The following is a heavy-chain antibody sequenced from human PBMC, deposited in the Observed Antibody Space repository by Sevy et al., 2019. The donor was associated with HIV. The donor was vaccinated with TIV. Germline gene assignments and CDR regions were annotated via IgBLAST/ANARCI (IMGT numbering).Heavy chain of an antibody. CDR2: ISWSSGNI. V-gene: IGHV3-9*01. CDR3: VKDRSGSYSFDY. Sequence: GGSLRLSCAASGFTFDDYTMNWVRQAPGKGLEWVSGISWSSGNIVYADSVEGRFTISRDNAKSSLYLQMNSLRVEDTALYYCVKDRSGSYSFDYWGQGTLVTVSS. CDR1: GFTFDDYT. D-gene: IGHD1-26*01. J-gene: IGHJ4*02.